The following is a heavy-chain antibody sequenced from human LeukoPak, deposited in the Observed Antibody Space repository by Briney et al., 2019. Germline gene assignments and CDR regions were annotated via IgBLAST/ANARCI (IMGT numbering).Heavy chain of an antibody. CDR3: ARDDYYDSSGYPKNYYYYGMDV. CDR2: IYSGGST. V-gene: IGHV3-66*01. CDR1: GFTLSTNY. D-gene: IGHD3-22*01. J-gene: IGHJ6*02. Sequence: GGSLRLSCAASGFTLSTNYMSWVSQAPGKGLEWVSVIYSGGSTYYADSVKGRFTISRDNSKDTLHLQMNSLRAEDTAVYYCARDDYYDSSGYPKNYYYYGMDVWGQGTTVTVSS.